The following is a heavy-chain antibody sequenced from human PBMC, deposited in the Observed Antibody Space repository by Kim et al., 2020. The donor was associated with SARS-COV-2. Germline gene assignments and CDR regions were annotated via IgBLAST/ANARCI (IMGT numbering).Heavy chain of an antibody. V-gene: IGHV3-30*04. J-gene: IGHJ4*02. CDR2: ISYDGSNK. CDR1: GFTFSSYA. CDR3: AREGRGVVVTAFIDY. Sequence: GGSLRLSCAASGFTFSSYAMHWVRQAPGKGLEWVAVISYDGSNKYYADSVKGRFTISRDNSKTTLYLQMNSLRAEDTAVYYCAREGRGVVVTAFIDYWGQGTLVTVSS. D-gene: IGHD2-21*02.